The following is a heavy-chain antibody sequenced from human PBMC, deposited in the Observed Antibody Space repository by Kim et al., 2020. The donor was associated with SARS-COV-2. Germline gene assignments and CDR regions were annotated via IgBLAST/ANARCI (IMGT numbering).Heavy chain of an antibody. CDR3: ARDRLVRGIDY. V-gene: IGHV4-4*02. D-gene: IGHD3-10*01. CDR2: T. Sequence: TNSNPSLKRRVTISVDKSKNQFSLKLSSVTAADTAVYYCARDRLVRGIDYWGQGTLVTVSS. J-gene: IGHJ4*02.